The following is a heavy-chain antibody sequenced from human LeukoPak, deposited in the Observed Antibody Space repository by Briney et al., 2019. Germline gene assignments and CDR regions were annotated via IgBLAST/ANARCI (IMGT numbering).Heavy chain of an antibody. CDR1: GFTFSSYA. CDR3: ARGGWYYYDSSGSPLDY. CDR2: ISGSGGST. V-gene: IGHV3-23*01. Sequence: GGSLRLSCAASGFTFSSYAMSWVRQAPGKGLEWVSAISGSGGSTYYADSVKGRFTISRDNAKNSLYLQMNSLRAEDTAVYYCARGGWYYYDSSGSPLDYWGQGTLVTVSS. J-gene: IGHJ4*02. D-gene: IGHD3-22*01.